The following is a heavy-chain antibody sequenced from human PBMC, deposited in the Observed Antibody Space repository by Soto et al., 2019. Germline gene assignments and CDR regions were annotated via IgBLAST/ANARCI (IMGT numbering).Heavy chain of an antibody. CDR1: GFTFSSYS. CDR2: ISSSSSYI. CDR3: ARYSDFWSVPPPPYFDY. J-gene: IGHJ4*02. D-gene: IGHD3-3*01. Sequence: EVQLVESGGGLVKPGGSLRLSCAASGFTFSSYSMNWVRQAPGKGLEWVSSISSSSSYIYYADSVKGRFTISRDNAKNSLYLQMNSLRAEDTAVYYCARYSDFWSVPPPPYFDYWGQGTLVTVSS. V-gene: IGHV3-21*01.